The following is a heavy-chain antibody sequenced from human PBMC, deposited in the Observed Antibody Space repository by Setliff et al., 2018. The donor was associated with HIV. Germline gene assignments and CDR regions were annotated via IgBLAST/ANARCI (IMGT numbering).Heavy chain of an antibody. V-gene: IGHV1-18*01. CDR3: ARDGYYYDSSGHLAYYFDY. CDR2: ISAYNGNT. J-gene: IGHJ4*02. D-gene: IGHD3-22*01. CDR1: GYTFTSYG. Sequence: ASVKVSCKASGYTFTSYGISWVRQAPGQGLEGMGWISAYNGNTNYAQKLQGRVTMTTDTSTSTAYMELRSLRSDDTAVYYCARDGYYYDSSGHLAYYFDYWGQGTLVTVSS.